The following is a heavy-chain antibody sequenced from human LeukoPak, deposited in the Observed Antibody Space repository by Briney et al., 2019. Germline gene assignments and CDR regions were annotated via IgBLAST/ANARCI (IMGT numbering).Heavy chain of an antibody. CDR2: INSDGGTT. CDR3: ATDSYVSGSYYRLFY. Sequence: GGSLRLSCAASGFTFSSYEMNWVRQAPGKGLVWVSGINSDGGTTTYADSVKGRFTISRDNAKNTLYLQMNNLRAEDTAIYYCATDSYVSGSYYRLFYWGQGTLVTVSS. D-gene: IGHD3-10*01. V-gene: IGHV3-74*01. CDR1: GFTFSSYE. J-gene: IGHJ4*02.